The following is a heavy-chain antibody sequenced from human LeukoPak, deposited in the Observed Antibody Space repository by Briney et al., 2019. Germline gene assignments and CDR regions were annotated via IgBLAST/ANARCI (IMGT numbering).Heavy chain of an antibody. V-gene: IGHV3-21*01. CDR2: ISSSSSYI. Sequence: GGSLRLSCAASGFTFSSYSMNWVRQAPGKGLEWGSSISSSSSYIYYADSVKGRFTISRDNAKNSLYLQMNSLRAEDTAVYYCARGKGGTVPGYYMDVWGKGTTVTVSS. J-gene: IGHJ6*03. CDR1: GFTFSSYS. CDR3: ARGKGGTVPGYYMDV. D-gene: IGHD4-17*01.